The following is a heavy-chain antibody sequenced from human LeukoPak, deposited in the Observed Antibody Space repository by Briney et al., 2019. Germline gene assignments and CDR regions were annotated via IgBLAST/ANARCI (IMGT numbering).Heavy chain of an antibody. V-gene: IGHV1-69*05. CDR1: GGTFSSYA. CDR2: IIPIFGTA. D-gene: IGHD1-26*01. CDR3: ARAGRSWWELLGNWFDP. Sequence: GASVKVSCKASGGTFSSYAISWLRQAPGQGLEWMGGIIPIFGTANYAQKFQGRVTITTDESTSTAYMELSSLRSEDTAVYYCARAGRSWWELLGNWFDPWGQGTLVTVSS. J-gene: IGHJ5*02.